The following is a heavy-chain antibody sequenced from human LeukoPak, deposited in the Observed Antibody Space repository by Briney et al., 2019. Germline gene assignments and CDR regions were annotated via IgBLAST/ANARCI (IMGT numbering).Heavy chain of an antibody. V-gene: IGHV3-49*04. J-gene: IGHJ4*02. CDR1: GFTFGDYA. D-gene: IGHD3-3*01. Sequence: GGSLRLSCTASGFTFGDYAMSWVRQAPGKGLEWVGFIRSKAYGGTTEYAASVKGRFTISRDDSKSIAYLQMNSLKTEDTAVYYCTSQDDFWSGYPHWGQGTLVTVSS. CDR3: TSQDDFWSGYPH. CDR2: IRSKAYGGTT.